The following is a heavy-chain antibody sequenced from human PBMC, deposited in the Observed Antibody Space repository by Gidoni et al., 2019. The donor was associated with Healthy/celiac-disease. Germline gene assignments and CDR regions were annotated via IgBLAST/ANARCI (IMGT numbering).Heavy chain of an antibody. CDR3: ARDGPSSTILGVVTAYDY. V-gene: IGHV3-21*01. J-gene: IGHJ4*02. CDR2: ISSSSSYI. CDR1: GSTFRSYT. Sequence: EVQLVESGGGLVTPGGSLRLSCATSGSTFRSYTLNWGRQGPGKGLAWVSSISSSSSYIYYADSVKGRFTISRDNAKNSLYRQMNSLRAEDTAVYYCARDGPSSTILGVVTAYDYWGQGTLVTVSS. D-gene: IGHD3-3*01.